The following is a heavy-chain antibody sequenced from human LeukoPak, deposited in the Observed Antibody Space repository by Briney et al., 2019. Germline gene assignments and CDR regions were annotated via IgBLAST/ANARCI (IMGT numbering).Heavy chain of an antibody. CDR3: ARDPLSIAVAANDNWFDP. D-gene: IGHD6-19*01. CDR2: INTDGSST. Sequence: PGGSLRLSCAASGFTFSSYWMHWVRQAPGKGLVWVSRINTDGSSTSYADSVKGRFTISRDNAKNTLYLQMNSLRAEDTAVYYCARDPLSIAVAANDNWFDPWGQGTLVTVSS. J-gene: IGHJ5*02. CDR1: GFTFSSYW. V-gene: IGHV3-74*01.